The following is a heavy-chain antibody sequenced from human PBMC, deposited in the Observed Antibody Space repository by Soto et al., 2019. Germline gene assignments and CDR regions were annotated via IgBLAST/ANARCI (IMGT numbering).Heavy chain of an antibody. J-gene: IGHJ6*02. CDR2: IYYSGST. CDR3: ARDSPLVRGYLDV. V-gene: IGHV4-59*01. Sequence: QVQLQESGPGLVKPSETLSLTCSVSGGSISTFYWSWIRQPPGKGLEWIGYIYYSGSTNYNPSLKGRATISIGTSKTQFSLKLSSVTAADTAVYYCARDSPLVRGYLDVWGQGTTVTVSS. D-gene: IGHD3-10*01. CDR1: GGSISTFY.